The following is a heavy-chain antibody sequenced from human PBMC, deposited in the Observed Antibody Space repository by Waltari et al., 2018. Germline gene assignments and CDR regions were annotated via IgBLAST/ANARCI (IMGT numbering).Heavy chain of an antibody. CDR3: ARGDCSSTSCYPPYYGMDV. V-gene: IGHV4-59*01. CDR1: GGSISSYY. J-gene: IGHJ6*02. D-gene: IGHD2-2*01. CDR2: IYYSGST. Sequence: QVQLQESGPGLVKPSETLSLTCTVSGGSISSYYWRWIRQPPGKGLEWIGYIYYSGSTNYNPSLKSRVTISVDTSKNQFSLKLSSVTAADTAVYYCARGDCSSTSCYPPYYGMDVWGQGTTVTVSS.